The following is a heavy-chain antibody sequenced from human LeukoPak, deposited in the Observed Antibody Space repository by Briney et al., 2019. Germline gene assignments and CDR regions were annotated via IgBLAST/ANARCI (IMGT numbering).Heavy chain of an antibody. CDR3: AKPPITFEDYFDY. CDR1: GFTFSSYW. J-gene: IGHJ4*02. D-gene: IGHD3-16*01. CDR2: ISGSGGST. Sequence: GGSLRLSCAASGFTFSSYWMSWVRQAPGKVLEWVSAISGSGGSTYYADSVKGRFTISRDNSKNTLYLQMNSLRAEDTAVYYCAKPPITFEDYFDYWGQGTLVTVSS. V-gene: IGHV3-23*01.